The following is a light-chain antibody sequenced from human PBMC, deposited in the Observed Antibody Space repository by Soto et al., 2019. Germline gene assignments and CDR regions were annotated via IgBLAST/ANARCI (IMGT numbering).Light chain of an antibody. CDR3: QQYDNWPRT. CDR2: GAS. V-gene: IGKV3-15*01. Sequence: EIEMTQSPATLSVFPGDRATLSCRASQSLSSNLAWYQQKPGQAPRLLMYGASTRASGVPGRFSGSGSGTEFTLTICSLQSEDFAVYYCQQYDNWPRTFGQGTKVDI. J-gene: IGKJ1*01. CDR1: QSLSSN.